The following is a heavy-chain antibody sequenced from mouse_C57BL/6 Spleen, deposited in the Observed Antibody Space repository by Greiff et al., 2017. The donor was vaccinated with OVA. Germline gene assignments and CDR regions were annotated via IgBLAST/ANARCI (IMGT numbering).Heavy chain of an antibody. Sequence: EVKLMESGGDLVKPGGSLKLSCAASGFTFSSYGMSWVRQTPDKRLEWVATISSGGSYTYYPDSVKGRFTISRDNAKNTLYLQMSSLKSEDTAMYYCARRGVLLHDYWGQGTTLTVSS. V-gene: IGHV5-6*02. CDR1: GFTFSSYG. CDR2: ISSGGSYT. J-gene: IGHJ2*01. CDR3: ARRGVLLHDY. D-gene: IGHD1-1*01.